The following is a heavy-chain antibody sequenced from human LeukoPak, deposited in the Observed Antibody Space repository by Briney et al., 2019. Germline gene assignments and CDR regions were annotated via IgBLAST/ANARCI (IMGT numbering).Heavy chain of an antibody. D-gene: IGHD3-22*01. CDR1: GFTFSSYS. Sequence: GALRLSCAAPGFTFSSYSMNWVRQAPGKGLEWVSSISSSSSYIYYADSVKGRFTISRDNAKNSLYLQMNSLRAEDTAVYYCARGLHSRLYDSSVYYPYWGQGTLVTVSS. CDR3: ARGLHSRLYDSSVYYPY. CDR2: ISSSSSYI. V-gene: IGHV3-21*01. J-gene: IGHJ4*02.